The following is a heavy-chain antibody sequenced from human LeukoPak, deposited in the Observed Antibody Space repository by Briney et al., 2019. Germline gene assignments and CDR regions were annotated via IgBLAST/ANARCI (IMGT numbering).Heavy chain of an antibody. D-gene: IGHD1-7*01. CDR3: ARPNWNYADAFDI. V-gene: IGHV4-39*07. CDR1: GGSISSSSYY. Sequence: SETLSLTCTVSGGSISSSSYYWGWIRQPPGKGLEWIGSIYYSGSTYYNPSLKSRVTISVDTSKNQFSLKLSSVTAADTAVYYCARPNWNYADAFDIWGQGTMVTVSS. J-gene: IGHJ3*02. CDR2: IYYSGST.